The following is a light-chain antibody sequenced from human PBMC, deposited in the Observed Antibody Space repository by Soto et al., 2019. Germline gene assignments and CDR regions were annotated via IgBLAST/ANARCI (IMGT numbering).Light chain of an antibody. Sequence: EIVMTQSPATLSLSPGERVTLSCRASQSVSSNLAWYQQKPGQAPRLLIHGASTRATGIPARFSGSGSGTEFTLTISSLQSEDFAVYYCQPYDNWPPITFGQGTRLEIK. J-gene: IGKJ5*01. CDR1: QSVSSN. CDR2: GAS. V-gene: IGKV3-15*01. CDR3: QPYDNWPPIT.